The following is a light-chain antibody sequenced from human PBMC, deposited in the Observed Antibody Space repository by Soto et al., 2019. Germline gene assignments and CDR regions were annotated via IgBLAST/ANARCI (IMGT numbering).Light chain of an antibody. CDR1: QSVSSY. Sequence: EIVLTQSPATLSLSPGERATLSCRASQSVSSYLAWYQQKPVQAPRLLIYDASNRATGIPARFSGSGSGTDFTLTISSLEPEDFAFYYCQQRSNWPFTFGQGTRLEIK. V-gene: IGKV3-11*01. CDR3: QQRSNWPFT. J-gene: IGKJ5*01. CDR2: DAS.